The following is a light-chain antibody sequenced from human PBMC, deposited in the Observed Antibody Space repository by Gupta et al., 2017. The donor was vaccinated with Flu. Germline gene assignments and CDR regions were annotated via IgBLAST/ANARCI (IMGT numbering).Light chain of an antibody. J-gene: IGLJ1*01. Sequence: SSNIGAGSGVYWYQQLPETAPKLLFLGSSNRPSGVPGRFSDSKSGTSASLAITGLQAEDEADYYCQSYDSSLNTWVFGSGTKVTVL. V-gene: IGLV1-40*01. CDR3: QSYDSSLNTWV. CDR1: SSNIGAGSG. CDR2: GSS.